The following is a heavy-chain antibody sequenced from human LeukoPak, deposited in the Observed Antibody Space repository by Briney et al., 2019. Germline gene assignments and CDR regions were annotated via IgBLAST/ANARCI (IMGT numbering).Heavy chain of an antibody. J-gene: IGHJ6*03. CDR2: INPNSGGT. CDR1: GYTFTSYY. V-gene: IGHV1-2*02. CDR3: ARDAKYYYYYMDV. Sequence: EASVKVSCKASGYTFTSYYMHWVRQAPGQGLEWMGWINPNSGGTNCAQKFQGRVTMTRDTSISTAYMELSRLRSDGTAVYYCARDAKYYYYYMDVWGKGTTVTVSS.